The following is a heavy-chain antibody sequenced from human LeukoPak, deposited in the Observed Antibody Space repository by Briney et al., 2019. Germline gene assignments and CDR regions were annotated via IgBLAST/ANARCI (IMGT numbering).Heavy chain of an antibody. D-gene: IGHD6-6*01. Sequence: GASVKVSCKSSGYTFSFYAIHWVRQAPGQGLEWMGWINTNTGNPTYAQGFTGRFVFSLDTSVSTAYLQISSLKAEDTAVYYCARVGVAARLGNFDYWGQGTLVTVSS. J-gene: IGHJ4*02. CDR3: ARVGVAARLGNFDY. V-gene: IGHV7-4-1*02. CDR2: INTNTGNP. CDR1: GYTFSFYA.